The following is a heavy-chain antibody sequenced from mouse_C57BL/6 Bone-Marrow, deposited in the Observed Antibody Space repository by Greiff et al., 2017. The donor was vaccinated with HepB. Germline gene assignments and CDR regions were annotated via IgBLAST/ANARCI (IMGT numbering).Heavy chain of an antibody. CDR1: GYTFTSYW. CDR2: FDPNSGGT. D-gene: IGHD1-1*01. J-gene: IGHJ1*03. V-gene: IGHV1-72*01. CDR3: ARSRITTVPWYFDV. Sequence: QVQLQQPGAELVKPGASVKLSCKASGYTFTSYWMHWVKQRPGRGLEWIGRFDPNSGGTKYNEKFKSKATLTVDKPSSTAYMQLSSLTSEDSAVYYCARSRITTVPWYFDVWGTGTTVTVSS.